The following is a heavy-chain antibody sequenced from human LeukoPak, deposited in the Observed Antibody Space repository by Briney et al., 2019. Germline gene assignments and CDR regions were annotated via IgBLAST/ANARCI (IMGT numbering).Heavy chain of an antibody. CDR3: ARGRNVTN. CDR1: GGSCSGYY. J-gene: IGHJ3*01. Sequence: PSETLSLXCAVYGGSCSGYYWSWIRQPPGKGLEWIGEINHSGSTNYNPSLKSRVTISVDTSKNQFSLKLSSVTAADTAVYYCARGRNVTNWGQGTMVTVSS. D-gene: IGHD1-14*01. V-gene: IGHV4-34*01. CDR2: INHSGST.